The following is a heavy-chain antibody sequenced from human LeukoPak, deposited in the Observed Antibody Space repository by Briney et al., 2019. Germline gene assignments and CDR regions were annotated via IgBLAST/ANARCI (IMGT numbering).Heavy chain of an antibody. J-gene: IGHJ6*02. CDR2: IKGDGSHT. CDR3: ATSFSATDYYYGMDV. D-gene: IGHD4-17*01. Sequence: GGSLRLSCAASGFTFSNYWMHWVRQAPGKGLVWVSRIKGDGSHTIYADSVKGRFTISRDNAKNTLCLQMNSLRAEDTAVYYCATSFSATDYYYGMDVWGQGTTVTVSS. CDR1: GFTFSNYW. V-gene: IGHV3-74*01.